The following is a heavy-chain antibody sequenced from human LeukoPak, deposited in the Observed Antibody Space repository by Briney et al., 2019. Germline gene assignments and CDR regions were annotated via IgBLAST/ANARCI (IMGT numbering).Heavy chain of an antibody. V-gene: IGHV3-7*01. CDR1: GFTFSTYW. CDR2: TREDGSEK. Sequence: PGGSLRLSCTASGFTFSTYWMSWVRQAPGKGLEWVANTREDGSEKYYVDSVKGRFTISRDNAKNSLYLQMNSLRAEDTAVYYCATTEWDDRIFGVVLSGPFDYWGQGTLVTVSS. D-gene: IGHD3-3*02. J-gene: IGHJ4*02. CDR3: ATTEWDDRIFGVVLSGPFDY.